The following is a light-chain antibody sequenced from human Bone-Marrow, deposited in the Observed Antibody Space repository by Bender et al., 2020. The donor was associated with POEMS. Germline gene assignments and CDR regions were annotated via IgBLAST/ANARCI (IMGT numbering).Light chain of an antibody. CDR2: YVN. CDR1: SSDVGS. CDR3: ISYTSSSTLV. J-gene: IGLJ3*02. V-gene: IGLV2-14*02. Sequence: QSALTQPASVSGSPGQSITVSCTAASSDVGSVSCYHQFPRQPPKLPILYVNKRPSGVSNRFSGSKSGNTASLTISGLQAEDEADYFCISYTSSSTLVFGGGTKLTVL.